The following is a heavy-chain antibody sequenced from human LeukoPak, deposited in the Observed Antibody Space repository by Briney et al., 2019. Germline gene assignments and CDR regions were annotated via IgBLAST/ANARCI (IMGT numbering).Heavy chain of an antibody. CDR1: GYSISSGYY. V-gene: IGHV4-38-2*02. Sequence: SETLSLTCAVSGYSISSGYYWGWIRQPPGKGLEWVGSIFHSGSTYYNPSLKSRVTISVDTSKNQFSLRLSSVTAADTAVYYCARDRGVAVAGPPGYWGQGTLVTVSS. CDR2: IFHSGST. J-gene: IGHJ4*02. CDR3: ARDRGVAVAGPPGY. D-gene: IGHD6-19*01.